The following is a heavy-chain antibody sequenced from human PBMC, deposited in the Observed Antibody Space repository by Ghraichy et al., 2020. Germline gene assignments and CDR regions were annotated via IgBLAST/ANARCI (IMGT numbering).Heavy chain of an antibody. CDR1: GGSISSSGYY. Sequence: ESLNISCTVSGGSISSSGYYWDWIRQPPGKGLEWIGSIYYSGTTYYNPSLKSRVTISVDTSKNQFSLKLSSVTAADTAVYFCARRPRSYFDYWGQGTLVTVSS. J-gene: IGHJ4*02. D-gene: IGHD6-6*01. V-gene: IGHV4-39*01. CDR2: IYYSGTT. CDR3: ARRPRSYFDY.